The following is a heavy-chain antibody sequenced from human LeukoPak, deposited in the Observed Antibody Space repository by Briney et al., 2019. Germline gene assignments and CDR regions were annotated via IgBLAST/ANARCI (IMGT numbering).Heavy chain of an antibody. Sequence: ASVKVSCKASGYTFTSYYMHWVRQAPGQGLEWMGIINPSGGSTSYAQKFQGRVTMTTDTSTSTAYMELRSLRSDDTAMYYCARDIKRSRARWENLGFDPWGQGTLVTVSS. CDR1: GYTFTSYY. V-gene: IGHV1-46*01. D-gene: IGHD1-14*01. J-gene: IGHJ5*02. CDR2: INPSGGST. CDR3: ARDIKRSRARWENLGFDP.